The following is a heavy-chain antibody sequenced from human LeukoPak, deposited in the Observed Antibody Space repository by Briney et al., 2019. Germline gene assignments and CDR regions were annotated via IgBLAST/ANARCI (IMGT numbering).Heavy chain of an antibody. D-gene: IGHD3-22*01. J-gene: IGHJ6*03. Sequence: SETLSLTCAVYGGSFSGYYWSWIRQPPGKGLEWIGEINHSGSTNYNPSLKSRVTISVDTSKNQFSLKLSSVTAADTAVYYCARGVVGSIYYYYYYMDVWGKGTTVTVSS. CDR2: INHSGST. CDR1: GGSFSGYY. CDR3: ARGVVGSIYYYYYYMDV. V-gene: IGHV4-34*01.